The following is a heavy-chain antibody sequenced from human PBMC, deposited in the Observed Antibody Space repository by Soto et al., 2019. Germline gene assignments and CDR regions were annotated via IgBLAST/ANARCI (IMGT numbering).Heavy chain of an antibody. J-gene: IGHJ5*02. D-gene: IGHD3-22*01. CDR1: GYTFTSYG. V-gene: IGHV1-18*04. CDR2: ISAYNGNT. Sequence: GASVKVSCKASGYTFTSYGISWVRQAPGQGLEWMGWISAYNGNTNYAQKLQGRVTMTTDTSTSTAYMELRSLRSDDTAVYYCARARNRSGNYYCWFDPWGQGTLVTVSS. CDR3: ARARNRSGNYYCWFDP.